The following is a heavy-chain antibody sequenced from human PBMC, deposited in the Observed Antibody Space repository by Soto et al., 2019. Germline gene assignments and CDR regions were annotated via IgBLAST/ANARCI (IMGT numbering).Heavy chain of an antibody. D-gene: IGHD3-16*01. Sequence: EVQMVESGGGLVQPGGSLRLSCAASGFSFSSNWMSWVRQAPGKGLEWVANIKEDGSEKYYVDVVKGRFTISRDNAKNLVYLQMNSLKIEEKALFFFGGGGGIGEQGGQGGLVNVSS. CDR2: IKEDGSEK. CDR1: GFSFSSNW. V-gene: IGHV3-7*04. J-gene: IGHJ4*02. CDR3: GGGGGIGEQ.